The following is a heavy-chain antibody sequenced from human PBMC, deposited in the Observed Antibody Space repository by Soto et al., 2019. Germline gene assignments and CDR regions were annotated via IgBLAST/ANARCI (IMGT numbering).Heavy chain of an antibody. CDR3: ARDRPGDEGDAFDI. V-gene: IGHV3-53*02. D-gene: IGHD3-10*01. CDR1: GLTVSSNY. Sequence: EVQLVETGGGLIQPGGSLRLSCVASGLTVSSNYMNWVRQAPGKGLEWVSVLYSGGSTHYAGSVKGRFIISRDNSKNTLYLQMNSLRAEDTAVYYCARDRPGDEGDAFDIWGHGTMVIVSS. J-gene: IGHJ3*02. CDR2: LYSGGST.